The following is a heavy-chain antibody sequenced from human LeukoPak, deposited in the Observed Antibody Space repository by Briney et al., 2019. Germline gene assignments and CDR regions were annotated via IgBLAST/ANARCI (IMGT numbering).Heavy chain of an antibody. Sequence: ASVKVSCKASGYTFTGYYMHWVRQAPGQGLEWMGWINPNSGGTNYAQKFQGRVTMTTDTSTSTAYMELRSLRSDDTAVYYCARFLKTGSGSCPFDYWGQGTLVTVSS. D-gene: IGHD3-10*01. CDR3: ARFLKTGSGSCPFDY. CDR2: INPNSGGT. V-gene: IGHV1-2*02. J-gene: IGHJ4*02. CDR1: GYTFTGYY.